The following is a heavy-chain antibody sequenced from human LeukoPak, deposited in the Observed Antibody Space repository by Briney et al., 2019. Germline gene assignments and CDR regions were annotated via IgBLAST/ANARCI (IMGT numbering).Heavy chain of an antibody. CDR2: ISSSSSYI. V-gene: IGHV3-21*04. D-gene: IGHD3-22*01. CDR1: GFTFSSYS. CDR3: ARVQTFYDSSGYLYYFDY. Sequence: GGSLRLSCAASGFTFSSYSMNWVRQAPGKGLEWVSSISSSSSYIYYADSVKGRFTISRHNSKNTLYLQMNSLRAEDTAVYYCARVQTFYDSSGYLYYFDYWGQGTLVTVSS. J-gene: IGHJ4*02.